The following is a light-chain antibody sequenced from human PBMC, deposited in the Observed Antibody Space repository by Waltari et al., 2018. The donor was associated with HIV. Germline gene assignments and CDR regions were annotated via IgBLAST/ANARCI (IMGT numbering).Light chain of an antibody. J-gene: IGLJ2*01. CDR2: RNN. Sequence: QSVLTQPPSASGTPGQRVTISCSGSSSNIGSNCVYWNHHLPGTAPKLRVYRNNQRPSGVPDRLSGSKSGTSASLAISGLRSEDEADYYCATWNDSLVGGGTKLTVL. CDR3: ATWNDSL. CDR1: SSNIGSNC. V-gene: IGLV1-47*01.